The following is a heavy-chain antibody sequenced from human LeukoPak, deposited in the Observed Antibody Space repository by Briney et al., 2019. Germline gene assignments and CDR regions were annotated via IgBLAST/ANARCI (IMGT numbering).Heavy chain of an antibody. J-gene: IGHJ3*02. CDR2: ISSSGTTK. D-gene: IGHD2-2*01. V-gene: IGHV3-48*03. Sequence: GGSLRLSCAASGFTFSSYEMDWGHQGPGKGLEWVSYISSSGTTKYYADSVKGRFTLSRDNAKKSLSLQMNSLRAEDTAIYYCARSSRDAFDMWGQGTVVTVSS. CDR1: GFTFSSYE. CDR3: ARSSRDAFDM.